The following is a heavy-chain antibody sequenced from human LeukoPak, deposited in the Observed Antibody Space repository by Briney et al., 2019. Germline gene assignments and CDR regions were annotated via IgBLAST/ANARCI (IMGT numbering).Heavy chain of an antibody. CDR1: GFTFSSYE. D-gene: IGHD2-15*01. CDR2: ISSSSSTI. CDR3: ARDKKTVVVAAGWFDP. Sequence: GGSLRLSCAASGFTFSSYEMNWVRQAPGKGLEWVSYISSSSSTIYYADSVKGRFTISRDNAKNSLYLQMNSLRAEDTAVYYCARDKKTVVVAAGWFDPWGQGTLVTVSS. V-gene: IGHV3-48*01. J-gene: IGHJ5*02.